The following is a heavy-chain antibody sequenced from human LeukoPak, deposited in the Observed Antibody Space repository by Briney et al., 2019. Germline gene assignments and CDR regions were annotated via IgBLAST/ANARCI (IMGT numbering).Heavy chain of an antibody. CDR3: ARVTMIRGFDY. D-gene: IGHD3-10*01. CDR2: IYSGGSGSNT. J-gene: IGHJ4*02. CDR1: GFNFGDYA. V-gene: IGHV3-23*03. Sequence: GGSLRLSCTGSGFNFGDYAMSWFRQAPGKGLEWVSVIYSGGSGSNTYYADSVKGRFTISRDNSKNTLYLQMSSLRAEDTAVYYCARVTMIRGFDYWGQGTLVTVSS.